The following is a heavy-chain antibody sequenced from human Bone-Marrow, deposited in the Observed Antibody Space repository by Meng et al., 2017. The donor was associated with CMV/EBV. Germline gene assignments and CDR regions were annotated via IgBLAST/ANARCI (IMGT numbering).Heavy chain of an antibody. V-gene: IGHV3-53*05. CDR3: AKDFSLLWSTVDFDY. J-gene: IGHJ4*02. CDR1: GFTVSSNY. CDR2: IYSGGST. D-gene: IGHD3-10*01. Sequence: GESLKISCAASGFTVSSNYMSWVRQAPGKGLEWVSVIYSGGSTYYADSVKGRFTISRDNSKNTLYLQMNSLRAEDTAVYYCAKDFSLLWSTVDFDYWGQGTLVTVSS.